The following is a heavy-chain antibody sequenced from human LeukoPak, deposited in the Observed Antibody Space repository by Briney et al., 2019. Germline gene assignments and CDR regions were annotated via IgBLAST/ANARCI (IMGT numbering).Heavy chain of an antibody. CDR2: IIPIFGTA. D-gene: IGHD5-12*01. CDR1: GGTFSSYA. Sequence: SSVKVSCKASGGTFSSYAISWVRQAPGQGLEWMGGIIPIFGTANYAQKFQGRVTITAVESTSTAYMELSSLRSEDTAVYYCARASVGYSGYDYFDYWGQGTLVTVSS. J-gene: IGHJ4*02. CDR3: ARASVGYSGYDYFDY. V-gene: IGHV1-69*01.